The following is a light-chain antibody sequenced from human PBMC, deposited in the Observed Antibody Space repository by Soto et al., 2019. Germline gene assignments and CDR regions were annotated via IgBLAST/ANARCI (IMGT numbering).Light chain of an antibody. V-gene: IGLV2-14*01. J-gene: IGLJ1*01. CDR2: EVS. CDR3: NSYTNTVARI. CDR1: SSDVGANDF. Sequence: QSVLTQPASVSGSPGQSITISCTGTSSDVGANDFVSWYQQLPGKAPKVMIYEVSNRPSGVSNRFSGSKSGNTASLTISGLQTEDEADYHCNSYTNTVARIFGTGTKVTVL.